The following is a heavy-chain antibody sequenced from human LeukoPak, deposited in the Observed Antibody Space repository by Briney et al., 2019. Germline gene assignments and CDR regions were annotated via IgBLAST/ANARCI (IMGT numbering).Heavy chain of an antibody. V-gene: IGHV5-51*01. Sequence: GESLKISCKGSGSRFTSYWIGWVRQMPGKGLEWMGIIYPGDSDTRYSPSFQGQVTISADKSISTAYLRWSSLKASDTAMYYCARYHMQWLATPRDNWFDPWGQGTLVTVSS. CDR2: IYPGDSDT. CDR1: GSRFTSYW. CDR3: ARYHMQWLATPRDNWFDP. D-gene: IGHD6-19*01. J-gene: IGHJ5*02.